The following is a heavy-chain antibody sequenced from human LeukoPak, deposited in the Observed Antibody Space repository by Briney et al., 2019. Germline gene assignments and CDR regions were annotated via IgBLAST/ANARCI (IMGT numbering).Heavy chain of an antibody. CDR2: INPRSGGT. Sequence: ASVKVSCKASGYTFTANYMHWVRQAPGQGLEWMGWINPRSGGTNYGEKFRGRVTMTRDMSITTAYMELSSLRFDDTAVYYCARGSGTSWFDYWGQGTLVTVSS. CDR1: GYTFTANY. V-gene: IGHV1-2*02. CDR3: ARGSGTSWFDY. D-gene: IGHD2-2*01. J-gene: IGHJ4*02.